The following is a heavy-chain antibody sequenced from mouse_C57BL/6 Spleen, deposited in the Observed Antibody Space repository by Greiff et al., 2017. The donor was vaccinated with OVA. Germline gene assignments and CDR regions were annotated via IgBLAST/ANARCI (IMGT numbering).Heavy chain of an antibody. CDR1: GYTFTSYG. J-gene: IGHJ4*01. V-gene: IGHV1-81*01. D-gene: IGHD1-1*01. CDR2: IYPRSGNT. CDR3: ARYNGSRGYAMDY. Sequence: VQLQQSGAELARPGASVKLSCKASGYTFTSYGISWVQQSTGQGLEWIGEIYPRSGNTYYNEKFKGKATLTADKSSSTAYMELRSLTSEDSAVYFCARYNGSRGYAMDYWGQGTSVTVSS.